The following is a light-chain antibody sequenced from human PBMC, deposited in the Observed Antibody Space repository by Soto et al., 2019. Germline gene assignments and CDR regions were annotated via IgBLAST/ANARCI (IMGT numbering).Light chain of an antibody. Sequence: SYELTQPPSVSVAPGQTARITCGGAKVGSRIVHWYKQRPGQAPVAVVFDATDRPSGIPDRYSASRSGDTATLTITRVDAGDEADYYCQVWASTAEFFVFGSGTKVTVL. J-gene: IGLJ1*01. V-gene: IGLV3-21*02. CDR3: QVWASTAEFFV. CDR1: KVGSRI. CDR2: DAT.